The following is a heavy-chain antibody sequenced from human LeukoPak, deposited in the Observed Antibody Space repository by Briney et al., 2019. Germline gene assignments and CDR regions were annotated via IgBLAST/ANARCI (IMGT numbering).Heavy chain of an antibody. V-gene: IGHV1-18*01. J-gene: IGHJ5*02. CDR2: ISAYNGNT. Sequence: ASVKVSCKASGYTFTSYGISWVRQAPGQGLEWMGWISAYNGNTNYAQKFQGRVTMTRNTSISTAYMELSSLRSEDTAVYYCARSQGGYADPWGQGTLVTVSS. CDR3: ARSQGGYADP. D-gene: IGHD5-12*01. CDR1: GYTFTSYG.